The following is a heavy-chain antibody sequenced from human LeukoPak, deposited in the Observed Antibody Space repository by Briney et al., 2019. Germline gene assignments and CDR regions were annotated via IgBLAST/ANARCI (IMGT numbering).Heavy chain of an antibody. D-gene: IGHD2-21*02. CDR3: AREYCGGDCYFDL. V-gene: IGHV4-31*03. CDR2: IAYSGST. Sequence: SETLSLTCTVSGGSISSGAYYWSWIRQHPGKGLEWIGYIAYSGSTYYNPSLESRFSISIDAFNNKFSLDVTSVTAADTAVYYCAREYCGGDCYFDLWGRGALVTVSS. CDR1: GGSISSGAYY. J-gene: IGHJ4*02.